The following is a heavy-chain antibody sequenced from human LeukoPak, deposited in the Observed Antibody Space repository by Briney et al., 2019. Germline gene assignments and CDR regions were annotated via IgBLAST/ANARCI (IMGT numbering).Heavy chain of an antibody. V-gene: IGHV3-74*01. D-gene: IGHD3-22*01. CDR3: AGEPIYYYDSSGP. Sequence: SGGSLRLSCAASGFTFSSYWMHWVRQAPGKGLVWVSRINSDGSSTGYADSVKGRFTISRDNAKNTLYLQMNSLRAEDTAVYYCAGEPIYYYDSSGPWGQGTLVTVSS. J-gene: IGHJ4*02. CDR1: GFTFSSYW. CDR2: INSDGSST.